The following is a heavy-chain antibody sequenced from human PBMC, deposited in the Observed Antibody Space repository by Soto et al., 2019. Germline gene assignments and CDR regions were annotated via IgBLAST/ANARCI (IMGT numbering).Heavy chain of an antibody. V-gene: IGHV1-69*01. CDR2: IITFFGAA. CDR1: GDKFSTYA. CDR3: ARGGKERFRGSGMDV. D-gene: IGHD1-1*01. J-gene: IGHJ6*02. Sequence: QVQLVQSGAEVRKPGSSVRVACKASGDKFSTYAINWVRQVPGQGLEWLGGIITFFGAAMYAQKFQGRVTITADESATTAYMELGSLRSEDTAVYYCARGGKERFRGSGMDVWGQGTTVTVS.